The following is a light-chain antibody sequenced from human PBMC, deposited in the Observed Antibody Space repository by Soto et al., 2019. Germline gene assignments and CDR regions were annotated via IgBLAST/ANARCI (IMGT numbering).Light chain of an antibody. Sequence: DIKLNQSPSTLSASVGDRVTITCRASQSISSWLAWYQQKPGKAPKLLIYKASSLESGVPSRFSGSGSGTEFTLTISSLQPDDFATYYCQLYNSYSEAFGQVTKVDI. CDR2: KAS. CDR3: QLYNSYSEA. V-gene: IGKV1-5*03. J-gene: IGKJ1*01. CDR1: QSISSW.